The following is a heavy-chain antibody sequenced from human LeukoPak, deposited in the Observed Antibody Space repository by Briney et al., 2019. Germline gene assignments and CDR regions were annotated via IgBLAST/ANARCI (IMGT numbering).Heavy chain of an antibody. J-gene: IGHJ5*02. CDR2: ISSSSSTI. CDR3: ARVVPVTIQPSFRQGFDP. D-gene: IGHD4-17*01. Sequence: GGSLRLSCAASGFTFSSYGMTWVRQAPGKGLEWVSYISSSSSTIYYADSVKGRFTISRDNAKNSLYLQMNSLRAEDTAVYYCARVVPVTIQPSFRQGFDPWGQGTLVTVSS. CDR1: GFTFSSYG. V-gene: IGHV3-48*01.